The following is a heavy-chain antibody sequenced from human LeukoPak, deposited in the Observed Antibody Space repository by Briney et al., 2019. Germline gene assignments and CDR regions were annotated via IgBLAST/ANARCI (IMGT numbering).Heavy chain of an antibody. J-gene: IGHJ3*02. D-gene: IGHD3-22*01. V-gene: IGHV1-46*01. Sequence: ASVKVSCKASGGTFSSYAISWVRQAPGQGLEWMGIINPSGGSTSYAQKFQGRVTMTRDMSTSTVYMELSSLRSEDTAVYYCARVYDSSGYSLEDAFDIWGQGTMVTVSS. CDR3: ARVYDSSGYSLEDAFDI. CDR2: INPSGGST. CDR1: GGTFSSYA.